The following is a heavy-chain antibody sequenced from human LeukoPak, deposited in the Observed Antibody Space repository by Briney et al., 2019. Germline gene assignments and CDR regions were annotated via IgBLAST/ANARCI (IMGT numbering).Heavy chain of an antibody. CDR1: GGSLSGYY. CDR3: ARVRSAFDI. CDR2: INHSGST. J-gene: IGHJ3*02. V-gene: IGHV4-34*01. D-gene: IGHD3-3*01. Sequence: SETLSLTCAVYGGSLSGYYWNWIRQLPGKGLDWIGEINHSGSTNYNPSLKSRVTISVDTSKNQFSLKLSSVTAADTAVYYCARVRSAFDIWGQGTMVTVSS.